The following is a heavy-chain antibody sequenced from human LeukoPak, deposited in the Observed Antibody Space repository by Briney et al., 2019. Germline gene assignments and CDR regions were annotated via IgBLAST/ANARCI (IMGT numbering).Heavy chain of an antibody. Sequence: GASVKVSCKASGGTFSSYAISWVRQAPGQGLEWMGRIIPILGIANYAQKFQGRVTITADKSTSTAYMELSSLRSEDTAVYYCARDFHGYGVYDARGSFDYWGQGTLVTVSS. D-gene: IGHD4-17*01. CDR1: GGTFSSYA. CDR2: IIPILGIA. J-gene: IGHJ4*02. V-gene: IGHV1-69*04. CDR3: ARDFHGYGVYDARGSFDY.